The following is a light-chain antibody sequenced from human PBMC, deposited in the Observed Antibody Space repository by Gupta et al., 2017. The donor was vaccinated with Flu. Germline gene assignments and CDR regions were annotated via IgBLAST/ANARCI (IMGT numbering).Light chain of an antibody. CDR3: QQDNDGPLA. J-gene: IGKJ1*01. V-gene: IGKV3-15*01. CDR2: GAF. CDR1: QTVGSD. Sequence: EIVMTQSPATLSVSPGERATLSCRASQTVGSDLAWYQQKPGQAPRLLIYGAFTRATGIPSRFSGGGSGSEFTLTISSLQSEDFAVYYCQQDNDGPLAFGQGTKVEIK.